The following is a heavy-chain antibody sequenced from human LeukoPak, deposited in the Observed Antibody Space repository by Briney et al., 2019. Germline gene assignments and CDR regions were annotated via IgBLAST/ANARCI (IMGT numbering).Heavy chain of an antibody. CDR3: ARVGVEQWLEYNWFDP. D-gene: IGHD6-19*01. CDR1: GNSISSGDNY. CDR2: IYTSGST. V-gene: IGHV4-61*02. Sequence: PSQTLSLTCTVSGNSISSGDNYWSWIRQPAGKGLEWIGRIYTSGSTNYNPSLKSRVTISVDTSKNQFSLKLSSVTAADTAVYYCARVGVEQWLEYNWFDPWGQGTLVTVSS. J-gene: IGHJ5*02.